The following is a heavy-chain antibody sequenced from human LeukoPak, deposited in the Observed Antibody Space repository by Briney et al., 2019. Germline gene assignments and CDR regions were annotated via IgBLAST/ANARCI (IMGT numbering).Heavy chain of an antibody. Sequence: GGSLRLSCAASGFTVSSNYMSWDRQAPGKGLEWVSVIYSGGSTYYADSVKGRFTISRDNSKNTLYLQMNSLRAEDTAVYYCARVHNLAVADVDYFDYWGQGTLVTVSS. J-gene: IGHJ4*02. CDR3: ARVHNLAVADVDYFDY. V-gene: IGHV3-53*01. D-gene: IGHD6-19*01. CDR1: GFTVSSNY. CDR2: IYSGGST.